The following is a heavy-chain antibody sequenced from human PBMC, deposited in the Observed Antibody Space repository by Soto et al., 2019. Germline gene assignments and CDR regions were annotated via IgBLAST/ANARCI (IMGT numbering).Heavy chain of an antibody. CDR3: AREGYSGYDYASDY. CDR1: GYTFTSYD. CDR2: IIPIFGTA. V-gene: IGHV1-69*13. Sequence: SVKVSCKASGYTFTSYDIDWVRQAPGQGLEWMGGIIPIFGTANYAQKFQGRVTITADESTSTAYMELSSLRSEDTAVYYCAREGYSGYDYASDYWGQGTLVTVSS. D-gene: IGHD5-12*01. J-gene: IGHJ4*02.